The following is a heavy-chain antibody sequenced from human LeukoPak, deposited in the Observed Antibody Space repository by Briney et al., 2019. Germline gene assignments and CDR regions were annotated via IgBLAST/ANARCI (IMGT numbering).Heavy chain of an antibody. Sequence: PGGSLRLSCAASGFTFSSYAMHWVRQAPGKGLEWVAVISYDGSNKYYADSVKGRLTISRDNSKNTLYLQMNGLRAEDTAVYYCARVPHSGYCSGGSCPNYFDYWGQGTLVTVSS. V-gene: IGHV3-30-3*01. CDR3: ARVPHSGYCSGGSCPNYFDY. J-gene: IGHJ4*02. CDR2: ISYDGSNK. CDR1: GFTFSSYA. D-gene: IGHD2-15*01.